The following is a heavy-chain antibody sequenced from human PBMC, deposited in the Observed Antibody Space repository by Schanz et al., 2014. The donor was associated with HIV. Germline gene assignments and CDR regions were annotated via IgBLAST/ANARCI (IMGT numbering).Heavy chain of an antibody. CDR1: GFTFSTYG. CDR3: VRGETFYSGSGSRAPIFFYNAMDV. Sequence: VQLVESGGGVVQPGRSLRLSCAASGFTFSTYGMHWVRQGPGKGLEWVSSISSSRSYTYYADSMKGRFTITRDNAKYSLYLQMNSLSAEDTAVYYCVRGETFYSGSGSRAPIFFYNAMDVWGQGTTVTVSS. V-gene: IGHV3-21*01. CDR2: ISSSRSYT. D-gene: IGHD3-10*01. J-gene: IGHJ6*02.